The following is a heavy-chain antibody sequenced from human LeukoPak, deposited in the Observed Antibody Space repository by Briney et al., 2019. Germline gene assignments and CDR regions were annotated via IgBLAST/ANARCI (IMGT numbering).Heavy chain of an antibody. CDR3: ARDEAQRASDYYDSSGYTLDY. V-gene: IGHV3-30*04. CDR2: ISYDGSNK. CDR1: GFTFSSYA. J-gene: IGHJ4*02. D-gene: IGHD3-22*01. Sequence: GGSPRLSCAASGFTFSSYAMHWVRQAPGKGLEWVAVISYDGSNKYHADSVKGRFTISRDNSKNTLYLQMNSLRAEDTAVYYCARDEAQRASDYYDSSGYTLDYWGQGTLVTVSS.